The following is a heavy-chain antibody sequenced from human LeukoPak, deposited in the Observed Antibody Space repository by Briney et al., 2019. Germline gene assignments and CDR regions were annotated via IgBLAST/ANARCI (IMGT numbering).Heavy chain of an antibody. Sequence: PGRSLRLSCAAAGFSFNTYAMSWVRQAPGKGLEWVSCISDAGRTTYYKDSVKGRFTISRDNYKNTLHLQMNSMSAEDTAIYFCAKDHDNTDYYYYFDSWGQGTLVTVSS. D-gene: IGHD2-21*02. V-gene: IGHV3-23*01. CDR2: ISDAGRTT. CDR1: GFSFNTYA. J-gene: IGHJ4*02. CDR3: AKDHDNTDYYYYFDS.